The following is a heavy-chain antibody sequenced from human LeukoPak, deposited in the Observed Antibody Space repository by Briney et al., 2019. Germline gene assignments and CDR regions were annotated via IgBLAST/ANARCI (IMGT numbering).Heavy chain of an antibody. CDR2: IYYSGST. Sequence: SETLSLTCTVSGVSVSSGSYYWSWIRQPPGKGLEWIGYIYYSGSTNYNPSLKSRVTISVDTSKNQFSLKLSSVTAADTAVYYCARDLEGATLDYWGQGTLVTVSS. J-gene: IGHJ4*02. V-gene: IGHV4-61*01. CDR1: GVSVSSGSYY. CDR3: ARDLEGATLDY. D-gene: IGHD1-26*01.